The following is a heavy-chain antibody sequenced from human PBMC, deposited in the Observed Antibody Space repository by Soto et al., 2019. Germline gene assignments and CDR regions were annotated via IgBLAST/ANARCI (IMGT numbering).Heavy chain of an antibody. CDR1: GGSISSYY. D-gene: IGHD6-6*01. CDR2: IYYSGST. J-gene: IGHJ6*02. V-gene: IGHV4-59*01. Sequence: PSETLSLTCTVSGGSISSYYWSWIRQPPGKGLEWIGYIYYSGSTNYNPSLKSRVTISVDTSKNQFSLRLSSVTAADTAVYYCARDIRKGGSSSSDYYYGMDVWGQGTTVTVS. CDR3: ARDIRKGGSSSSDYYYGMDV.